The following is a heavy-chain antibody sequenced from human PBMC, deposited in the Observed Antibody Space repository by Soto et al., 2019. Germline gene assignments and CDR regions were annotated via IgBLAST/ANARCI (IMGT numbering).Heavy chain of an antibody. CDR2: ISAYNGNT. Sequence: ASGKVSCKASGYTFTSYGISWVRQAPGQGLEWMGWISAYNGNTNYAQKLQGRVTMTTDTSTSTAYMELRSLRSDDTAVYYCARSLGPVGANGILVDPWGQGTLVTVSS. CDR1: GYTFTSYG. V-gene: IGHV1-18*01. D-gene: IGHD1-26*01. J-gene: IGHJ5*02. CDR3: ARSLGPVGANGILVDP.